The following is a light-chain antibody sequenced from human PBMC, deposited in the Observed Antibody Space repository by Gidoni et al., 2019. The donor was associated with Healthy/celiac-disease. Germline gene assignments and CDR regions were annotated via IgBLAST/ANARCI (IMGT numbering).Light chain of an antibody. CDR1: QDISNY. J-gene: IGKJ4*01. V-gene: IGKV1-33*01. CDR3: QQYDNLPPALT. CDR2: DAS. Sequence: DVQMTQSQSSLSASVGGRVTITCQASQDISNYLNWYQQKPGKAPKRLSYDASNSETGVPSRFSGSGSGTDFTFTISSLQPVDIATYYCQQYDNLPPALTFGGGTKVEIK.